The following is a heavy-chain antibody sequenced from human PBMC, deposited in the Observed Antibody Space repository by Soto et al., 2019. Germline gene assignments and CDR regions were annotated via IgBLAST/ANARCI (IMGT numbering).Heavy chain of an antibody. CDR2: IRSGDSFI. Sequence: PGGSLRLSCAASGFTFSNYKMNWFRQAPGKGLEWISAIRSGDSFIYYADSVKGRFTISRDDATNSLYLQMSSLSVEDTAVYYCVRDSSQRDVWGQGTTVTVSS. CDR3: VRDSSQRDV. V-gene: IGHV3-21*01. CDR1: GFTFSNYK. J-gene: IGHJ6*02.